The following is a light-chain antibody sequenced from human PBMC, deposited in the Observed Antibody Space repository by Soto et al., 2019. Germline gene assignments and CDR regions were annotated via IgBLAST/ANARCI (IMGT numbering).Light chain of an antibody. V-gene: IGLV2-14*03. J-gene: IGLJ2*01. CDR2: DVN. CDR1: SSDIGAYNY. CDR3: TSWTTSTTMI. Sequence: QSALTQPASVSGYPGQSITISCTGTSSDIGAYNYVSWYQQHPGKAPKLMIYDVNIRPSGVSNRFSGSKSGNTASLTISGLHAEDEADYYCTSWTTSTTMIFGGRTKLTVL.